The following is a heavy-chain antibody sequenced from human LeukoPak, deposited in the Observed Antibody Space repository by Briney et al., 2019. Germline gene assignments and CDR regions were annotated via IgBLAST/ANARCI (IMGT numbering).Heavy chain of an antibody. CDR1: GGSISSSSAY. Sequence: SETLSLTCTVSGGSISSSSAYWGWIRQPPGKGLEWIGSIYYSKNTYYNPSLKSRVTISADTSKNQFSLKLSSVIAADTAVYFCARGGPNSSGYVGDGFDIWGQGTMVTVS. V-gene: IGHV4-39*07. CDR2: IYYSKNT. CDR3: ARGGPNSSGYVGDGFDI. J-gene: IGHJ3*02. D-gene: IGHD3-22*01.